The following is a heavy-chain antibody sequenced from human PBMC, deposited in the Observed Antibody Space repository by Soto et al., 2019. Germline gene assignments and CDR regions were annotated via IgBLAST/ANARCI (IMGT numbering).Heavy chain of an antibody. Sequence: SETLSLTCAVSSGSISSSNWWSWVRQSPGKGLEWIGEIYHSGSTNYNPSLKSRVTISVDKSKNQFSLKLSSVTAADTAVYYCARAPRSIAVGRGFDYWGQGTLVTVSS. CDR3: ARAPRSIAVGRGFDY. V-gene: IGHV4-4*02. CDR1: SGSISSSNW. CDR2: IYHSGST. J-gene: IGHJ4*02. D-gene: IGHD6-19*01.